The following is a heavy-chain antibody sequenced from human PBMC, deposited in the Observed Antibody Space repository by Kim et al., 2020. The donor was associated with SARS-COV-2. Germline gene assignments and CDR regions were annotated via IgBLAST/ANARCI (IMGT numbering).Heavy chain of an antibody. CDR1: GLIFSSYG. Sequence: GGSLRLSCEVSGLIFSSYGMHWVRQAPGKGLEWVAVIRHDGSATYYADSVKGRFTISRDNAKNTVYLQMKSLRVEDTAVYYCANELGQYCGGNCPFDIWGQGTLVTVSS. V-gene: IGHV3-30*02. CDR2: IRHDGSAT. D-gene: IGHD2-21*02. J-gene: IGHJ4*02. CDR3: ANELGQYCGGNCPFDI.